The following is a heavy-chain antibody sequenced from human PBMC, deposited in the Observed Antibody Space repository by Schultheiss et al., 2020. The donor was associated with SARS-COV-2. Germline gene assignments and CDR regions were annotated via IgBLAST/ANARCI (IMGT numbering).Heavy chain of an antibody. CDR3: ARLGYYDSSGYPYYYYYGMDV. Sequence: SETLSLTCAVYGGSFSGYYWSWIRQPPGKGLEWIGEINHSGSTNYNPSLKSRVTISVDTSKNQFSLKLSSVTAADTAVYYCARLGYYDSSGYPYYYYYGMDVWGQGTTVTVSS. CDR2: INHSGST. CDR1: GGSFSGYY. J-gene: IGHJ6*02. D-gene: IGHD3-22*01. V-gene: IGHV4-34*01.